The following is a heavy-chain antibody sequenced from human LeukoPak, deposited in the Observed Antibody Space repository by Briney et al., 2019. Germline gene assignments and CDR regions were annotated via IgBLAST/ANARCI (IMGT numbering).Heavy chain of an antibody. Sequence: PGGSLRLSCAASGFTFSSYAMSWVRQAPGKGLEWVSAISGGGGSTYYADSVKGRFTISRDNSKNTLYLQMNSLRAEDTAVYYCAKGGFNFGVVIIPHDYWGQGTLVTVSS. V-gene: IGHV3-23*01. CDR3: AKGGFNFGVVIIPHDY. D-gene: IGHD3-3*01. CDR1: GFTFSSYA. CDR2: ISGGGGST. J-gene: IGHJ4*02.